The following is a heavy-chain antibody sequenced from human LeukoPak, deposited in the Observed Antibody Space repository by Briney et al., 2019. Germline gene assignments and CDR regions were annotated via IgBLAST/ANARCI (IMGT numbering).Heavy chain of an antibody. V-gene: IGHV1-18*04. D-gene: IGHD1-14*01. J-gene: IGHJ6*02. Sequence: ASVKVSCKASGYTFTGYYIHWVRQAPGQGLEWMGWISGYNGNTNSAQKVQGRITMTTDTSTSTAYMELRSLRSDDTAVYYCARDRETGYYYGVDVWGQGTTVTVSS. CDR3: ARDRETGYYYGVDV. CDR2: ISGYNGNT. CDR1: GYTFTGYY.